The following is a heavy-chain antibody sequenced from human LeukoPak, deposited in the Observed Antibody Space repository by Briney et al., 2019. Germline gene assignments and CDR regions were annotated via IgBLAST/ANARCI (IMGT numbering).Heavy chain of an antibody. CDR3: ARLKLVLWFGRYGMDV. Sequence: PGGSLRLSCAASGVTFSSYWMSWGREAPGKGGEWGANIKEDGSEKYYVDSVKGRFTISRDNAKNSLYLQMNSLRAEDTAVYYCARLKLVLWFGRYGMDVWGQGTTVTVSS. D-gene: IGHD3-10*01. J-gene: IGHJ6*02. CDR1: GVTFSSYW. CDR2: IKEDGSEK. V-gene: IGHV3-7*01.